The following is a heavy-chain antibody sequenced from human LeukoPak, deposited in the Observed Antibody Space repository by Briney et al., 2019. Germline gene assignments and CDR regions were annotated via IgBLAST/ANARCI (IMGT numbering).Heavy chain of an antibody. J-gene: IGHJ4*02. D-gene: IGHD2-2*01. CDR2: IRFDGSNE. CDR3: AKSDQRLPDY. CDR1: GFTFNKYW. Sequence: PGGSLRLSCAASGFTFNKYWLTWVRQAPGKGLEWVAFIRFDGSNEYYADSVKGRFTISRDNSKNTLYLQMNGLRAEDTAVYYCAKSDQRLPDYWGQGTLVTVSS. V-gene: IGHV3-30*02.